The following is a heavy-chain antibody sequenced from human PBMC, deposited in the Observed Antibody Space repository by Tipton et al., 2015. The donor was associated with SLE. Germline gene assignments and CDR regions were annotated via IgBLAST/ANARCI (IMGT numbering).Heavy chain of an antibody. J-gene: IGHJ5*02. V-gene: IGHV4-38-2*01. CDR1: GYSISSGYY. CDR2: IYHSGST. Sequence: TLSLTCAVPGYSISSGYYWGWIRQPPGKGLEWIGSIYHSGSTHYNPSLKSRVTISVDTSKNQFSLKLSSVTAADTAVYYCARYPESNYHWFGPWGQGALSTVSS. D-gene: IGHD4-11*01. CDR3: ARYPESNYHWFGP.